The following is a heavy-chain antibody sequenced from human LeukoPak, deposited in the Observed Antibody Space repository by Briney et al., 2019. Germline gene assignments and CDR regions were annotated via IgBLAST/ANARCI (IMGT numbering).Heavy chain of an antibody. CDR3: ARDAYYYGSGSYYPFDY. J-gene: IGHJ4*02. D-gene: IGHD3-10*01. CDR2: IYTSGST. Sequence: PSETLSLTCTVSGGSISSYCWSWIRQPAGKGLEWIGRIYTSGSTNYKPSLKSRVTMSVDTSKNQFSLKLSSVTAADTAVYYCARDAYYYGSGSYYPFDYWGQGTLVTVSS. CDR1: GGSISSYC. V-gene: IGHV4-4*07.